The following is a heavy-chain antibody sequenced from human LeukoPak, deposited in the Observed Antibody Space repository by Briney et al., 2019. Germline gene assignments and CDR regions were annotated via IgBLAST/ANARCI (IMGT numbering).Heavy chain of an antibody. V-gene: IGHV4-59*01. CDR3: ARADYGDHGTTFDI. CDR1: GASITSYF. Sequence: PSETLSLTCTVSGASITSYFWTWIRQPLRKGVDWIAYISYSGNTNYNPSLKSRVTISIDTSKNQFSLKLTSATAADTAMYYCARADYGDHGTTFDIWGQGTMVTVSS. J-gene: IGHJ3*02. D-gene: IGHD4-17*01. CDR2: ISYSGNT.